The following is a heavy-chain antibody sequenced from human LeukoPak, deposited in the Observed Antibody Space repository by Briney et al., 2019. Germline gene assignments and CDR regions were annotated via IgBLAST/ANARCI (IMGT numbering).Heavy chain of an antibody. Sequence: GGSLRLSCAASGFTFSSTRLKWVRPAPGEGLERASSTTGRRSYIYYADSVKGRFTISRDNAKNSLYLQMNSLRAEDTAVYYCAREGYCSGGSCYSGGHYYGMDVWGQGTTVTVSS. D-gene: IGHD2-15*01. CDR2: TTGRRSYI. CDR3: AREGYCSGGSCYSGGHYYGMDV. V-gene: IGHV3-21*01. J-gene: IGHJ6*02. CDR1: GFTFSSTR.